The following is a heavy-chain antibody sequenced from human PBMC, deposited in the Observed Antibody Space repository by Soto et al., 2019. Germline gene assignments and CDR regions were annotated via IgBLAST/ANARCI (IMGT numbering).Heavy chain of an antibody. J-gene: IGHJ6*01. V-gene: IGHV1-69*19. CDR2: IIPVFGIV. D-gene: IGHD3-22*01. Sequence: QLQLAQSGADVKKAGSSVKVSCKASGGTLSNSAFSWVRQAPGQGLEGMGGIIPVFGIVNYAQKFQDRVTITADEATSTAYMELRSLRSEDTAVYFCATGRIVVVGSRAYYGMDVWGQGTTVTVRS. CDR1: GGTLSNSA. CDR3: ATGRIVVVGSRAYYGMDV.